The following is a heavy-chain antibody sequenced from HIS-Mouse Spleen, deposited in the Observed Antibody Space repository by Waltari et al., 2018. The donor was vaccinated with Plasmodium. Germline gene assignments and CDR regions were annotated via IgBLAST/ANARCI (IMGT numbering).Heavy chain of an antibody. CDR3: AHRPDCSSTSCYGGFDY. V-gene: IGHV2-5*02. CDR1: GFSLSTSGVG. D-gene: IGHD2-2*01. J-gene: IGHJ4*02. Sequence: TLTCTFSGFSLSTSGVGVSWIRQPPGKALEWLAPIYWDDDKRYSPSLKSRLTITKDTSKNQVVLTMTNMDPVDTATYYCAHRPDCSSTSCYGGFDYWGQGTLVTVSS. CDR2: IYWDDDK.